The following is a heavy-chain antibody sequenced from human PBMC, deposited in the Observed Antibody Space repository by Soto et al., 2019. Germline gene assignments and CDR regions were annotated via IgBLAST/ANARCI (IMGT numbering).Heavy chain of an antibody. J-gene: IGHJ2*01. V-gene: IGHV3-9*01. D-gene: IGHD3-9*01. Sequence: GGSLRLSCGASGFTVDDYAMHWVRQAPGKGLEWVSGISWNSATIGYADSVKGRFTISRDSAKKSLYLQMNNLRTEDTALYYCAKDGRSLRYFDSGYFDLWGRGTLVTVSS. CDR3: AKDGRSLRYFDSGYFDL. CDR2: ISWNSATI. CDR1: GFTVDDYA.